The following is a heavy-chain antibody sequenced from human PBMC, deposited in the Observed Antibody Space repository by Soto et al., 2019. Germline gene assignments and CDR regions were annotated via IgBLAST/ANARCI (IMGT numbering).Heavy chain of an antibody. CDR1: GYTFTSYA. V-gene: IGHV1-3*01. J-gene: IGHJ4*02. CDR2: INAGNGNT. Sequence: ASVKVSCKGAGYTFTSYAMHWVRQAPGQRLEWMGWINAGNGNTKYSQKFQGRVTITRDTSASTAYMELSSLRSEDTAVYYCARDGWSGSYPRLDYWGQGTLVTVSS. CDR3: ARDGWSGSYPRLDY. D-gene: IGHD1-26*01.